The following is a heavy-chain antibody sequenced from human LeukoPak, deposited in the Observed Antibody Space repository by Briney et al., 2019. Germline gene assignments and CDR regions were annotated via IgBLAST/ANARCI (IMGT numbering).Heavy chain of an antibody. J-gene: IGHJ4*02. CDR2: ISGSGGST. CDR1: GFTFSNYA. Sequence: GGSLRLSCATSGFTFSNYAMSWVRQAPGKGLEWVSTISGSGGSTYYADSVKGRFTISRDNSKNTLYLQMNSLRAEDTAVYYCAKGRFCSGGNCYSLDYWGQGTLVSVSS. D-gene: IGHD2-15*01. CDR3: AKGRFCSGGNCYSLDY. V-gene: IGHV3-23*01.